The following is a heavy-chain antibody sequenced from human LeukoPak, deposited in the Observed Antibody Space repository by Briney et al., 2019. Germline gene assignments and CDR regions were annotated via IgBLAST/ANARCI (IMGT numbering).Heavy chain of an antibody. CDR3: AKDVCGNYCSFDM. Sequence: GGSLRLSCAASGFTFSSYAMSWVRQAPGKGLEWVANIKQDGSEKYYVDSVKGRFTISRDNAKNSLYLQMNSLRAEDTAVYYCAKDVCGNYCSFDMWGQGTMVTVSS. J-gene: IGHJ3*02. CDR2: IKQDGSEK. D-gene: IGHD1-26*01. V-gene: IGHV3-7*03. CDR1: GFTFSSYA.